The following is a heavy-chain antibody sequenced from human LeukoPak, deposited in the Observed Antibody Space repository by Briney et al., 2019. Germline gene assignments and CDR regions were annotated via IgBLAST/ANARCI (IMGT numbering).Heavy chain of an antibody. D-gene: IGHD6-13*01. CDR3: ARGYSSSPHDAFDI. J-gene: IGHJ3*02. CDR2: IYHSGST. Sequence: PSETLSLTCAVSGGSISSSNWWSWVRQPPGKGLEWIGEIYHSGSTNYNPSLKSRVTISVDKSKNQFSLKLSSVTAADTAVYYCARGYSSSPHDAFDIWGQGTMVTVSS. CDR1: GGSISSSNW. V-gene: IGHV4-4*02.